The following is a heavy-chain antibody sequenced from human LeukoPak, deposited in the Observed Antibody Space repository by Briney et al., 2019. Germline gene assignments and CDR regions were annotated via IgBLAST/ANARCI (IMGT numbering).Heavy chain of an antibody. D-gene: IGHD3-10*01. V-gene: IGHV3-23*01. Sequence: AGRSLRLSCALSEFFFSNYGMSWVSQDAGKGLEWVSAIVAGGAITYYADSVEGRFTVSRDNSKNTLYLQMSSLRVEDTAVYFCARHGDSGSYPDFWGQGTLVTVSS. J-gene: IGHJ4*02. CDR1: EFFFSNYG. CDR3: ARHGDSGSYPDF. CDR2: IVAGGAIT.